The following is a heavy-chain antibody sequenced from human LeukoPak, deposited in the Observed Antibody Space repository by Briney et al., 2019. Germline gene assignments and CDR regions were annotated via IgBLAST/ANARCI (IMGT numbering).Heavy chain of an antibody. V-gene: IGHV3-33*06. CDR2: IWYDGSNK. CDR3: AKDYPTPAH. Sequence: PGRSLRLSCAASGFTFSSYGMHWVRQAPGKGLEWVAVIWYDGSNKYYAESVKGRFTISRDNSKNTLYLQMNSLRAEDTAVHYCAKDYPTPAHWGQGTLVTVSS. J-gene: IGHJ4*02. CDR1: GFTFSSYG.